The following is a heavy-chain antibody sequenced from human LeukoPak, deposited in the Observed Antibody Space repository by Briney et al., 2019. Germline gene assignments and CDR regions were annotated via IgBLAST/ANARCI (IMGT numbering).Heavy chain of an antibody. V-gene: IGHV3-9*01. D-gene: IGHD3-10*01. Sequence: GGSLRLSCAASGFTVSSNYMSWVRQAPGKGLEWVSGISWSSGSLAYADSVKGRFTISRDNAKNSLYLQMNSLRTEDTALYYCARGLGGDQGYFDLWGRGTLATVSS. J-gene: IGHJ2*01. CDR2: ISWSSGSL. CDR3: ARGLGGDQGYFDL. CDR1: GFTVSSNY.